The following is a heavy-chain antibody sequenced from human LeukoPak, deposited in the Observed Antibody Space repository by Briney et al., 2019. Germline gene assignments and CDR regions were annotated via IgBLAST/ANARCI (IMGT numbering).Heavy chain of an antibody. CDR1: GYTFTSYA. V-gene: IGHV1-3*01. CDR3: ARDYYGSGGPGSFYY. CDR2: INAGNGNT. Sequence: ASVKVSCKASGYTFTSYAMHWVRQAPGQRLEWMGWINAGNGNTKYSQKFQGRVTITRDTSASTAYMELSSLRSEDTAVYYCARDYYGSGGPGSFYYWGQGTLVTVSS. J-gene: IGHJ4*02. D-gene: IGHD3-10*01.